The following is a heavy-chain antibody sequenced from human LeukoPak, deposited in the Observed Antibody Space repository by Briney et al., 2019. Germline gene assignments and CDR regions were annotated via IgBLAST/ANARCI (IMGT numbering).Heavy chain of an antibody. V-gene: IGHV3-30*18. CDR2: ISYDGSNK. CDR1: GFTFSSYG. J-gene: IGHJ6*02. CDR3: AKDQIAAHLNGMDV. D-gene: IGHD6-13*01. Sequence: GRSLRLSCAASGFTFSSYGMHWVRQAPGKGLEWVAVISYDGSNKYYADSVRGRFTISRDNSKNTLYLQMNSLRAEDTAVYYCAKDQIAAHLNGMDVWGQGTTVTVSS.